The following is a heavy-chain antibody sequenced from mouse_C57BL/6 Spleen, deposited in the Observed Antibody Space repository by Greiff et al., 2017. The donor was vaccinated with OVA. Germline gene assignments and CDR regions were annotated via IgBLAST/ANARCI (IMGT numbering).Heavy chain of an antibody. CDR3: ARALNYYGTDWYFDV. V-gene: IGHV1-76*01. J-gene: IGHJ1*03. CDR2: IYPGSGNT. CDR1: GYTFTDYY. Sequence: VKLQESGAELVRPGASVKLSCKASGYTFTDYYINWVKQRPGQGLEWIARIYPGSGNTYYNEKFKGKATLTAEKSSSTAYMQLSSLTSEDSAVYCCARALNYYGTDWYFDVWGTGTTVTVSS. D-gene: IGHD1-1*01.